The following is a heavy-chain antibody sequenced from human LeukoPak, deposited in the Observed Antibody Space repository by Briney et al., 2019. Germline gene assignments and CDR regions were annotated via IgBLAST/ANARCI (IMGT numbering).Heavy chain of an antibody. CDR3: ARDAGYCSSTSCPVYYYYYMDV. D-gene: IGHD2-2*01. CDR1: GFTFSSYS. V-gene: IGHV3-21*01. J-gene: IGHJ6*03. CDR2: TSSSSSYI. Sequence: GGSLRLSCAASGFTFSSYSMNWVRQAPGKGLEWVSSTSSSSSYIYYADSVKGRFTISRDNAKNSLYLQMNSLRAEDTAVYYCARDAGYCSSTSCPVYYYYYMDVWGKGTTVTVSS.